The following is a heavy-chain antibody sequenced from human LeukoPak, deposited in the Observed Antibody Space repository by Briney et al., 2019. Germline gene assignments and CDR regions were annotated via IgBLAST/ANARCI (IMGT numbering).Heavy chain of an antibody. CDR2: VNHNGGT. CDR3: ARGIVLTGYASFDY. D-gene: IGHD2-8*02. Sequence: SETLSLTCAVNGGSFRGYYWTWIRQPPGKGLEWIGEVNHNGGTNYSPSLKSRITISVDTSKNQFSRKLNSVTAADTAVYFCARGIVLTGYASFDYWGQGTPVTVSS. J-gene: IGHJ4*02. V-gene: IGHV4-34*01. CDR1: GGSFRGYY.